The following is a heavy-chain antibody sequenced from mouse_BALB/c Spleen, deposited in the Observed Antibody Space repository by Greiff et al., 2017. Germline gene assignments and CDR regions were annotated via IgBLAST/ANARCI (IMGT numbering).Heavy chain of an antibody. J-gene: IGHJ4*01. V-gene: IGHV3-6*02. D-gene: IGHD1-1*01. Sequence: DVKLQESGPGLVKPSQSLSLTCSVTGYSITSGYYWNWIRQFPGNKLEWMGYISYDGSNNYNPSLKNRISITRDTSKNQFFLKLNSVTTEDTATYYCARVGSSYNYAMDYWGQGTSVTVSS. CDR3: ARVGSSYNYAMDY. CDR1: GYSITSGYY. CDR2: ISYDGSN.